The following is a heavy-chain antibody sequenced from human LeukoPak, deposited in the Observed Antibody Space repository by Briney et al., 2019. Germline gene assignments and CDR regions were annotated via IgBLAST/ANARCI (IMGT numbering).Heavy chain of an antibody. CDR2: IWYDGSNK. D-gene: IGHD2-15*01. V-gene: IGHV3-33*06. CDR1: GFTFSSYG. CDR3: AKDPRYCSGGSCWGYYYYMDV. Sequence: PGGSLRLSCAASGFTFSSYGMHWVRQAPGKGLEWVAVIWYDGSNKYYADSVKGRFTISRDNSKNTLHLQMNTLRAEDTAVYYCAKDPRYCSGGSCWGYYYYMDVWGKGPRSPSP. J-gene: IGHJ6*03.